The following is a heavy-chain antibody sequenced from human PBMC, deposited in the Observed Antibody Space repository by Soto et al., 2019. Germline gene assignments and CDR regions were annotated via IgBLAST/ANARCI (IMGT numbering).Heavy chain of an antibody. D-gene: IGHD2-21*01. Sequence: SETLSLTCTVSGGSISTYYWSWIRQPPGKGLDWIGSIHYSGSTNYNPSLKSRVTLSVDTSKNHFSLKLRSVTAADTAVFYCARLVGGGDYFDYWGQGTLVTVSS. J-gene: IGHJ4*02. CDR3: ARLVGGGDYFDY. V-gene: IGHV4-59*08. CDR2: IHYSGST. CDR1: GGSISTYY.